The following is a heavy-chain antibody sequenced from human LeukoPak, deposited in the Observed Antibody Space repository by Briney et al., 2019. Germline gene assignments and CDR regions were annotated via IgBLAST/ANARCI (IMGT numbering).Heavy chain of an antibody. V-gene: IGHV4-30-2*01. CDR3: ARGAIFGVVIRRGNWFDP. Sequence: SQTLSLTCTVSGGSISSGGYYWSWIRQPPGKGLEWIGYIYHSGSTYYNPSLKSRVTISVDRSKNQFSLKLSSVTAADTAVYYCARGAIFGVVIRRGNWFDPWGQGTLVTVSS. D-gene: IGHD3-3*01. CDR2: IYHSGST. J-gene: IGHJ5*02. CDR1: GGSISSGGYY.